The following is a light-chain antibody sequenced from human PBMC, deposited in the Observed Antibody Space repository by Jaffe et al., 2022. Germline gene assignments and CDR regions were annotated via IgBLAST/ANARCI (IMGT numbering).Light chain of an antibody. Sequence: QTVVTQEPSLTVSPGGTVTLTCASSTGAVTSDSYPNWLQQKPGQPPRALIHSTSNKHSWTPARFLGSLLGGKAALTLSGVQPEDEAYYYCLLWFPDDTWVFGGGTQLTVL. V-gene: IGLV7-43*01. CDR2: STS. CDR3: LLWFPDDTWV. CDR1: TGAVTSDSY. J-gene: IGLJ3*02.